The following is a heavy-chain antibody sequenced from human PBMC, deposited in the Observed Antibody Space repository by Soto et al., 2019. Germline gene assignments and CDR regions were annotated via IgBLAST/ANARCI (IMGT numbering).Heavy chain of an antibody. V-gene: IGHV3-30*03. D-gene: IGHD6-19*01. CDR1: GFTFSSSG. J-gene: IGHJ4*02. CDR2: ISYDGGNK. Sequence: GRSLRLFCAASGFTFSSSGIHRVRQAPGKGLEWVAVISYDGGNKYYVDSVKGRFTISRDNSKNTLYLQMNSLRAEDTAVYYCATDFSGWYGSSEYGFWGQGTLVTVSS. CDR3: ATDFSGWYGSSEYGF.